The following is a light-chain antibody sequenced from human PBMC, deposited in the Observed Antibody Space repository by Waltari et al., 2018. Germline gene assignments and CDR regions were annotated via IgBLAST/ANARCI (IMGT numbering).Light chain of an antibody. J-gene: IGKJ4*01. CDR3: QQYNDWPLT. Sequence: EIVLTQSPATLSVSPGEGATLSCRASQSVRSNLAWYQQKPGQAPRLLIYSSSTRATDVPLRVSGRGSGTDFTLTISSLQSEDFAVYYCQQYNDWPLTFGGGTKIEIK. CDR2: SSS. CDR1: QSVRSN. V-gene: IGKV3-15*01.